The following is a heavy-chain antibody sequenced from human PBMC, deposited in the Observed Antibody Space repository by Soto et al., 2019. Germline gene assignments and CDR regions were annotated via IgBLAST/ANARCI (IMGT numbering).Heavy chain of an antibody. CDR3: AKQRADYGSGADTFYFDS. J-gene: IGHJ4*02. CDR1: GVTFSNYT. D-gene: IGHD3-10*01. Sequence: GGSLRLSCTVSGVTFSNYTMNWVRQAPGKGLEWVSSLSGSGGTTYYADSVKGRFIISRDNSKNTLYLLMNSLRAEDTALYYCAKQRADYGSGADTFYFDSWGQGALVTVSS. CDR2: LSGSGGTT. V-gene: IGHV3-23*01.